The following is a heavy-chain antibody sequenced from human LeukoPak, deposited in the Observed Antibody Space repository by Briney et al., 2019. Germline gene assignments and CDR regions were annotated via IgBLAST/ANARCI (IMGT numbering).Heavy chain of an antibody. CDR1: GFTFAW. Sequence: GGSLRLSCSASGFTFAWMSWVRQAPGKGLEWVGRIKSKTDGGTTDYAALVKGRFTISRDDSKNTVYLQMNSLESEDTAFYYYTTGTGATTFGYWGQGTLVTVSS. D-gene: IGHD1-26*01. CDR3: TTGTGATTFGY. J-gene: IGHJ4*02. CDR2: IKSKTDGGTT. V-gene: IGHV3-15*01.